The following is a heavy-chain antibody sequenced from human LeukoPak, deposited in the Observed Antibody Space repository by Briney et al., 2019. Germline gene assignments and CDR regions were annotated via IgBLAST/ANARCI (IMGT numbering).Heavy chain of an antibody. V-gene: IGHV4-34*01. Sequence: SETLSLTCAVYGGSFSGYYWSWIRQPPGKGLEWIGEINHSGSTNYNPSLKSRVTISVDTSKNQFSLKLSSVTAADTAVYYCAKLHYRRGCGGDCYSPREAFDIWGQGTMVTVSS. D-gene: IGHD2-21*02. J-gene: IGHJ3*02. CDR1: GGSFSGYY. CDR2: INHSGST. CDR3: AKLHYRRGCGGDCYSPREAFDI.